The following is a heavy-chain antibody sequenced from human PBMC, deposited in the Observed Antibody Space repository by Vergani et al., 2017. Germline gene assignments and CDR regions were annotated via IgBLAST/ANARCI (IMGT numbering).Heavy chain of an antibody. Sequence: QLQLQESGPRLVKPSETLSLTCSLSGMSISNNNYYWGWIRQPPGKGLEWIGSISDSRNNNYSPSLKSRVSISVDTSKNQFSMNLTSVTAADTAVYYCARHLRQRGRNDVFDIWGHGTLVTVAS. J-gene: IGHJ3*02. CDR3: ARHLRQRGRNDVFDI. D-gene: IGHD1-14*01. CDR2: ISDSRNN. V-gene: IGHV4-39*01. CDR1: GMSISNNNYY.